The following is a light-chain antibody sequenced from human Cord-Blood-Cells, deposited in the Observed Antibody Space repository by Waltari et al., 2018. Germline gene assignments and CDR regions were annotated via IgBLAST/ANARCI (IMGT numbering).Light chain of an antibody. J-gene: IGKJ4*01. CDR1: PGISTY. CDR2: AAS. V-gene: IGKV1-9*01. CDR3: QQLNSYPPLT. Sequence: IQLTQSPSSLSASVGYRVTITCRASPGISTYFAWYKQKPGKAPKLLIYAASTLQSGVPSRFSGSGSGTDFTLTISSLQPEDFATYYCQQLNSYPPLTFGGGTKVEIK.